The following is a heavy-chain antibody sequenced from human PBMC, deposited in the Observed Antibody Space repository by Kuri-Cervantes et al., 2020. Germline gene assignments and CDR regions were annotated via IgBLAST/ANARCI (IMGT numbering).Heavy chain of an antibody. Sequence: GGSLRLSCAASGFTFSDYYMNWVRQAPGKGLEWVSSISSSSTMYYADSVKGRFTISRDNAKNSLYLQMNSLRAEDTAVYYCARDYSDYYDSSGYYDYWGQGTLVTVSS. J-gene: IGHJ4*02. CDR3: ARDYSDYYDSSGYYDY. V-gene: IGHV3-69-1*01. CDR1: GFTFSDYY. D-gene: IGHD3-22*01. CDR2: ISSSSTM.